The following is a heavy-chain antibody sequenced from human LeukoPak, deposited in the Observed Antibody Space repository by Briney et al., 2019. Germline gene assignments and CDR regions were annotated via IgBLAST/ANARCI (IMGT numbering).Heavy chain of an antibody. V-gene: IGHV3-48*01. Sequence: GGSLRLSCAASGFTFSSYDMNWVRQAPGKGLEWVSYISSSSGSSTLYHADSVKGRFTISRDNAKNSLYLQMNSLRAEDTAVYYCAKVRADDFDYWGQGTLVTVSS. CDR1: GFTFSSYD. J-gene: IGHJ4*02. CDR3: AKVRADDFDY. CDR2: ISSSSGSSTL.